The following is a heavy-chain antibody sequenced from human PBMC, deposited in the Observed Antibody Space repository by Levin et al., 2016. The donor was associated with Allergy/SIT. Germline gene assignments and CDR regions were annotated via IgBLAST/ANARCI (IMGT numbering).Heavy chain of an antibody. V-gene: IGHV4-39*01. Sequence: LSCTVSGDSISSPSYYWGWIRQSPGKGLEWIGSTYYSGSTYHNPSLKSRVTISVDTSKNQFSLKMSSVTAADTAVYYCASVALGRYFDYWGQGTLVTVSS. CDR3: ASVALGRYFDY. CDR2: TYYSGST. CDR1: GDSISSPSYY. D-gene: IGHD3-3*02. J-gene: IGHJ4*02.